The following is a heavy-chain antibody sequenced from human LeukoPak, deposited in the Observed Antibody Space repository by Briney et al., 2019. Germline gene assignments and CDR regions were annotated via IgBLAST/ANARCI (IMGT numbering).Heavy chain of an antibody. V-gene: IGHV3-21*04. J-gene: IGHJ4*02. CDR1: GFTFNNYI. D-gene: IGHD3-10*01. CDR3: ARVIRGVISPRYYFDY. Sequence: PGGSLRLSCAASGFTFNNYIMNWVRQAPGKGLEWVSSISSSSDYIYYADSVKGRFTISRDNAKNSLYLQMNSLRAEDTALYYCARVIRGVISPRYYFDYWGQGTLVTVSS. CDR2: ISSSSDYI.